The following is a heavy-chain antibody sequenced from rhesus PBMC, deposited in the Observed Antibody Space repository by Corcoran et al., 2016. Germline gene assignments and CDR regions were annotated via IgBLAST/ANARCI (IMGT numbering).Heavy chain of an antibody. CDR1: GGSISSSY. J-gene: IGHJ1*01. V-gene: IGHV4-169*02. Sequence: QVQLQESGPGLVKPSETLSVTCAVSGGSISSSYWSWIRQAPGKGLEWIGYIYGSGSNTHYNPSLKSRVTLSVDTSKNQFSLKLTSVTAADTAVYYCASCSSYGDEYFEFWGQGALVTVSS. CDR3: ASCSSYGDEYFEF. D-gene: IGHD4-29*01. CDR2: IYGSGSNT.